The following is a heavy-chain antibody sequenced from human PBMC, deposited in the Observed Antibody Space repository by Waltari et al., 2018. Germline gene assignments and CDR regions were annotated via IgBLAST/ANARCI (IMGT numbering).Heavy chain of an antibody. J-gene: IGHJ6*02. CDR1: GYTHPRFT. Sequence: QVHFVQSGADVKKPGAAVRISCKIFGYTHPRFTMNWVRQAPGQSLEWMGWINTASGKTQYSEKFQGRVTLTTDTTATTAFLDVSGLRTEDTAVYYCARSSASFGHYYYVGMDVWGQGTSVTVSS. CDR2: INTASGKT. CDR3: ARSSASFGHYYYVGMDV. D-gene: IGHD3-3*01. V-gene: IGHV1-3*04.